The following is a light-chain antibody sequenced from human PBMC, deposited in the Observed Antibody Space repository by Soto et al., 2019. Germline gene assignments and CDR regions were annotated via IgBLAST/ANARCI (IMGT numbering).Light chain of an antibody. J-gene: IGLJ3*02. Sequence: QSVLTQPASVSGSPGQSITISCTGTSSDVGAYNYVSWYQQHPGKAPKLMIYDVNNRPSGVSNRVSGSKSGNTASLTISGLQAEDEADYYCSSYTSSDTLVFGGGTKVTVL. CDR2: DVN. CDR3: SSYTSSDTLV. V-gene: IGLV2-14*01. CDR1: SSDVGAYNY.